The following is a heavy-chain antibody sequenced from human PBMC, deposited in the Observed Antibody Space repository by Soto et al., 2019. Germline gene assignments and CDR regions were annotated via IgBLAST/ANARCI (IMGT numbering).Heavy chain of an antibody. V-gene: IGHV3-23*01. J-gene: IGHJ4*02. CDR3: AKLAYSSTDY. D-gene: IGHD6-13*01. CDR2: ISASGDGT. CDR1: GFTFSNFA. Sequence: WSLRLSCAASGFTFSNFAMIWVRQAPGKGLEWVSGISASGDGTHYADSVKGRFTITRDNSKNTLNLQMNNVRAEDTAVYYCAKLAYSSTDYWGQGTLVTVSS.